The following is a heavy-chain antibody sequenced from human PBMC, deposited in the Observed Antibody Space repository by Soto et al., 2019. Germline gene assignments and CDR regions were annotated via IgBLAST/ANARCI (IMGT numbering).Heavy chain of an antibody. V-gene: IGHV3-33*01. D-gene: IGHD3-16*01. CDR3: ARDGGSHGPSYFDS. CDR2: IWYDGSNK. CDR1: GSTFSNYG. J-gene: IGHJ4*02. Sequence: VQLVESGGGVVQPGTSLRLSCVASGSTFSNYGMHWVRQAPGKGPQWVAVIWYDGSNKSYGESVKGRFTISRDNSKNTLYLDINSLRAEDTAVYYCARDGGSHGPSYFDSWGQGSLVIVSP.